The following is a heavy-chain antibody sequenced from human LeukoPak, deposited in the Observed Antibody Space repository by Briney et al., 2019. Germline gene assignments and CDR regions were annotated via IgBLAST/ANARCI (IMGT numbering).Heavy chain of an antibody. CDR1: GFPFNDYV. J-gene: IGHJ4*02. CDR3: ARDPVLGAPDYLDY. V-gene: IGHV3-30*03. D-gene: IGHD1-26*01. Sequence: GGSLRLSCTVSGFPFNDYVIHWVRQAPGKGLEWVAVTSADERIKIYNDSVRGRFTISRDNSKITQYLQMNSLRVEDTAVYYCARDPVLGAPDYLDYWGRGTLVSVSS. CDR2: TSADERIK.